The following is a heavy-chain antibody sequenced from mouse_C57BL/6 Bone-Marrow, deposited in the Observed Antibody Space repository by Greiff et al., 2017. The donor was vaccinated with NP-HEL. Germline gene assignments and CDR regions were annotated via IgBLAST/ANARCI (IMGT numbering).Heavy chain of an antibody. V-gene: IGHV1-80*01. D-gene: IGHD4-1*01. Sequence: QVQLKESGAELVKPGASVKISCKASGYAFSSYWMNWVKQRPGKGLEWIGQIYPGDGDTNYNGKFKGKATLTADKSSSTAYMQLSSLTSEDSAVYFCARERANWGFAYWGQGTLVTVSA. CDR1: GYAFSSYW. CDR2: IYPGDGDT. CDR3: ARERANWGFAY. J-gene: IGHJ3*01.